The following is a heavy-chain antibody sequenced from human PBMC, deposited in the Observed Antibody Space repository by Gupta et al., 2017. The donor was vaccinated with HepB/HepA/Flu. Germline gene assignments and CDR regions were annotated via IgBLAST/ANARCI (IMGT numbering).Heavy chain of an antibody. CDR3: ARVGATVTTY. Sequence: QVQLQQWGAGLLKPSETLSLPCAVYGGSFSGYYWSWIRQPPGKGLEWIGEINHSGSTNYNPSLKSRGTISVDTSKNQCSLKLSSVTAADTAVYYCARVGATVTTYWGQGTLVTVSS. V-gene: IGHV4-34*01. J-gene: IGHJ4*02. CDR1: GGSFSGYY. CDR2: INHSGST. D-gene: IGHD4-17*01.